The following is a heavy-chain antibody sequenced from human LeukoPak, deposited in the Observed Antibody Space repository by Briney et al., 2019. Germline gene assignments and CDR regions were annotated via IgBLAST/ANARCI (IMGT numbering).Heavy chain of an antibody. V-gene: IGHV3-74*01. CDR3: ARDARRAAAGWLRTSDYYYYYMDV. Sequence: PGGSLRLSCAASGFTFSSYWMHWVRQAPGKGLVWVSRINSDGSSTSYADSVKGRFTISRDNAKNTLYLQMNSLRAEDTAVYYCARDARRAAAGWLRTSDYYYYYMDVWGKGTTVTVSS. D-gene: IGHD6-13*01. CDR2: INSDGSST. CDR1: GFTFSSYW. J-gene: IGHJ6*03.